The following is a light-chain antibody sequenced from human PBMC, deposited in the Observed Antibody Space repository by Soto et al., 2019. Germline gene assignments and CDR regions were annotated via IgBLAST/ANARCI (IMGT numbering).Light chain of an antibody. J-gene: IGKJ3*01. CDR3: QHYGTSAL. Sequence: EIVLTQSPGTLSLSPGERATLSCRASQTVSDMYLAWYQQKPGQAPRLLTYASNRATGIPDRLSGSGSGADFTLTIGSLEPEDFAVYYCQHYGTSALFGPGTKVDIK. CDR1: QTVSDMY. V-gene: IGKV3-20*01. CDR2: AS.